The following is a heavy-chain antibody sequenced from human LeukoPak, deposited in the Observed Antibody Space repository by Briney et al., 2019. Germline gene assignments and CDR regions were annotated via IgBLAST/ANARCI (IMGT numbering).Heavy chain of an antibody. V-gene: IGHV3-33*01. CDR2: IWFDGSNN. J-gene: IGHJ6*02. D-gene: IGHD3-10*01. CDR3: ARAWGGDGSGSPLDYYYYGMGV. CDR1: AFTFSTYR. Sequence: PGGSLRLYCAASAFTFSTYRMHRVPQAPGKGPEWVAVIWFDGSNNYYADSVKGRFTIARDNSKDTLYLQMNRLRGEDTDGYYCARAWGGDGSGSPLDYYYYGMGVWGQGTTVTVSS.